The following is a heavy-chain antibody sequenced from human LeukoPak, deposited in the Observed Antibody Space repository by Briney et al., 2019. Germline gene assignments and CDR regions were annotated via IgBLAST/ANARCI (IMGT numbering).Heavy chain of an antibody. J-gene: IGHJ3*02. V-gene: IGHV3-9*03. CDR3: AKDRGRDGYYDAFDI. CDR1: GFTFDDYA. D-gene: IGHD5-24*01. Sequence: PGRSLRLSCAASGFTFDDYAMHWVRQAPGKGLEWVSGISWNSGSIGYADSVKGRFTISRDNAKNSLYLQMNSLRAEDMALYYCAKDRGRDGYYDAFDIWGQGTMVTVSS. CDR2: ISWNSGSI.